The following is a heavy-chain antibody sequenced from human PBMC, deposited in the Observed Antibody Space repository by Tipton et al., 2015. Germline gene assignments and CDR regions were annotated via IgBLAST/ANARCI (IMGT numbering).Heavy chain of an antibody. CDR3: ARARGRHGGLFDS. D-gene: IGHD4-23*01. V-gene: IGHV4-59*01. CDR2: IYYSGST. CDR1: GGSISSYY. Sequence: TLSLTCIVSGGSISSYYWSWVRQPPGKGLEWIGNIYYSGSTNYNPSLKSRVTISVDTSKTQFSLKMSSVTASDTAAYYCARARGRHGGLFDSWGQGILVTVSS. J-gene: IGHJ4*02.